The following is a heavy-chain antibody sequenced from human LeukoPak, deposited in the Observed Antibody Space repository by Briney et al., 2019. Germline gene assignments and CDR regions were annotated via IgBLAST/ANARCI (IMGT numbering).Heavy chain of an antibody. CDR2: ISSSGSGGNT. CDR1: GVTLSSYA. CDR3: ARRSRPFYYYGMDV. V-gene: IGHV3-23*01. J-gene: IGHJ6*02. D-gene: IGHD6-6*01. Sequence: GGSLRLSCTASGVTLSSYAMSWARQAPGKGLEWVSGISSSGSGGNTYYADSVKGRFTISRDNAKNSLYLQMNSLRAEDTAVYYCARRSRPFYYYGMDVWGQGTTVTVSS.